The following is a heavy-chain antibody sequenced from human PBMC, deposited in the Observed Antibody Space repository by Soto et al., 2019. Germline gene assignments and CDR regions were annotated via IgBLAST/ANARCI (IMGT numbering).Heavy chain of an antibody. J-gene: IGHJ4*02. CDR3: ATGLRRHQPLDY. CDR2: INPSGGST. Sequence: ASVKVACKASGYTFTSYYMHWVRQAPGQGLEWMGIINPSGGSTSYAQKFQGRVTMTRDTSTSTVYMELSSLRSEDTAVYYCATGLRRHQPLDYWGQGTLVTVSS. CDR1: GYTFTSYY. V-gene: IGHV1-46*01. D-gene: IGHD2-2*01.